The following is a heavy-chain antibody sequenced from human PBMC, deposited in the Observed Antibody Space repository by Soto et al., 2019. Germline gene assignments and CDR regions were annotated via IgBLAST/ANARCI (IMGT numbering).Heavy chain of an antibody. CDR3: TRELSLWGSGWFDP. CDR1: GFTFGDYA. Sequence: GGSVRLSCTASGFTFGDYAMSWFRQAPGKGLEWVGFIRSKAYGGTTEYAASVKGRFTISRDDSKSIAYLQMNSLKTEDTAVYYCTRELSLWGSGWFDPWGQGTLVTVSS. V-gene: IGHV3-49*03. CDR2: IRSKAYGGTT. J-gene: IGHJ5*02. D-gene: IGHD3-16*01.